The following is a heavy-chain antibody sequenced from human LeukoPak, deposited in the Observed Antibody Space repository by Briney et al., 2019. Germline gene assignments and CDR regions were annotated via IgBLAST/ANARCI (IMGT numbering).Heavy chain of an antibody. V-gene: IGHV3-48*03. D-gene: IGHD6-13*01. Sequence: GGSLRLSCAASGFTFSNYEMNWVRQAPGQGLEWISHISNIGDIIHYADSVEGRFTISRDNAKNTLYLQMNSLRAEDTAVYYCAKDAAAVVGTVYMDVWGKGTTVTIS. CDR2: ISNIGDII. CDR1: GFTFSNYE. CDR3: AKDAAAVVGTVYMDV. J-gene: IGHJ6*03.